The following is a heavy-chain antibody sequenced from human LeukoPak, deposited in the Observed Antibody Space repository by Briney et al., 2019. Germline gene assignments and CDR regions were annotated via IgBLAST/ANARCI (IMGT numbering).Heavy chain of an antibody. D-gene: IGHD6-19*01. J-gene: IGHJ5*02. Sequence: SETLSLTCTVSGGSVSSGSYYWNWIRQPPGKGLEWIGYIYYSGSTNYNPSLKSRVTISVDTSKNQFSLKLSSVTAADTAVYYCARVNSSGWYSKAWFDPWGQGTLVTVSS. CDR2: IYYSGST. V-gene: IGHV4-61*01. CDR1: GGSVSSGSYY. CDR3: ARVNSSGWYSKAWFDP.